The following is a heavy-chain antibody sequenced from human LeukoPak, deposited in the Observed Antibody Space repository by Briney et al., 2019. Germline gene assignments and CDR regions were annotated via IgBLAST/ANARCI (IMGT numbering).Heavy chain of an antibody. CDR1: GGSFSGYY. CDR3: ARENVKPLFLTLDY. Sequence: SETLSLTCAVYGGSFSGYYWSWIRQPPGKGLEWIGEINHSGSTNYNPSLKSRVTISVDTSKNQFSLKLSSVTAADTAVYYCARENVKPLFLTLDYWGQGTLVTVSS. D-gene: IGHD1-1*01. CDR2: INHSGST. J-gene: IGHJ4*02. V-gene: IGHV4-34*01.